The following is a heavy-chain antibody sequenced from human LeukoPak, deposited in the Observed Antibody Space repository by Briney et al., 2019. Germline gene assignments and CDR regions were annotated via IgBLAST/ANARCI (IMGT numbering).Heavy chain of an antibody. CDR1: GFTFSSYA. Sequence: GGSLRLSCAASGFTFSSYAMSWVRQAPGKGLEWVSAISGSGGSTYYADLVKGRFTMSRDNSKNTVYLQMNSLRAEDTAVYHCAKSEYYYDSSGYYYVDAFDIWGQGTMVTVSS. V-gene: IGHV3-23*01. CDR3: AKSEYYYDSSGYYYVDAFDI. CDR2: ISGSGGST. D-gene: IGHD3-22*01. J-gene: IGHJ3*02.